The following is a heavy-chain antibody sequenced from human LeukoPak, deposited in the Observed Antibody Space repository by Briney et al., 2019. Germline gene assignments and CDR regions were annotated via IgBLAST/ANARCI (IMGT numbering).Heavy chain of an antibody. Sequence: GGSLRLSCAASGFTFSSYSMNWVRQAPGKGLEWVSSISSSSSYIYYADSVKGRFTISRDNAKNSLYLQMNSLRAEDTAVYYCAAPERGYYYYMDVWGKGTKVTVSS. J-gene: IGHJ6*03. CDR1: GFTFSSYS. V-gene: IGHV3-21*01. CDR3: AAPERGYYYYMDV. CDR2: ISSSSSYI.